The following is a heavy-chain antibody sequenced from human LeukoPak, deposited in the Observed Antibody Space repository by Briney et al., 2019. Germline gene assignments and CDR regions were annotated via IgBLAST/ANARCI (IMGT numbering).Heavy chain of an antibody. CDR1: GFTDSSSY. CDR3: ARDPLARYCSGGSCLDH. J-gene: IGHJ4*02. Sequence: GGSLRLSCAASGFTDSSSYMSWARQAPGKGLEWVSVIYSSGSAYYPDSAKGRFTISRDNSKNTLYLQMNSRRAEDTAVYYCARDPLARYCSGGSCLDHWGQGTLVTVSA. D-gene: IGHD2-15*01. V-gene: IGHV3-53*01. CDR2: IYSSGSA.